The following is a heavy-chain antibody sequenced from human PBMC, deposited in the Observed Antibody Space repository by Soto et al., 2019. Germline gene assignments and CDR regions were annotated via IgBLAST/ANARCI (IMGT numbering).Heavy chain of an antibody. J-gene: IGHJ3*02. CDR1: GYPVTAYY. CDR2: INPATGAA. D-gene: IGHD3-3*01. Sequence: QLHLVQSGAVVKKPGASVTVSCSASGYPVTAYYMHWVRQAPGGGLEWMGGINPATGAANYTQALQGKVTMTRDTSTGTIFMELSGLTSEDPAVFYCARGGGVGVAGSAAFDMWGQGTLVTVSS. V-gene: IGHV1-2*02. CDR3: ARGGGVGVAGSAAFDM.